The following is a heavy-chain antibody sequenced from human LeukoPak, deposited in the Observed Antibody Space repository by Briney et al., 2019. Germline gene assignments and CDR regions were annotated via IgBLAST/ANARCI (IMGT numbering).Heavy chain of an antibody. CDR1: GFTVSSNY. CDR3: ARDYIAVAGSYFDY. J-gene: IGHJ4*02. V-gene: IGHV3-53*01. D-gene: IGHD6-19*01. CDR2: IYSGGST. Sequence: PGGSLRLSCAASGFTVSSNYMSWVRQAPGKGLEWVSVIYSGGSTYYADSVKGRFTISRHNSKNTLYLQMNSLRAEDTAVYYCARDYIAVAGSYFDYWGQGTLVTVSS.